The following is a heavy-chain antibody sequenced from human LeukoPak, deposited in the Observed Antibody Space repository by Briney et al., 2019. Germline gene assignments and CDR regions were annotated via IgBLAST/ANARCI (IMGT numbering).Heavy chain of an antibody. CDR3: AKVVTSGSYYYFDF. V-gene: IGHV3-23*01. J-gene: IGHJ4*02. CDR2: IRNSGSDT. Sequence: GGSLRLSCAASGFTFSSYAMSWVRQAPGKGLEWVSAIRNSGSDTYYPDSVRGRFTISRDSSKNTLSLQMNSLRAEDTAIYYCAKVVTSGSYYYFDFWGQGTLVTVSS. D-gene: IGHD1-26*01. CDR1: GFTFSSYA.